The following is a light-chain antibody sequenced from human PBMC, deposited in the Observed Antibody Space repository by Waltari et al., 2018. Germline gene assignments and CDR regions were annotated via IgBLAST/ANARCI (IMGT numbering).Light chain of an antibody. CDR1: SSDVGNYKR. CDR2: AVS. J-gene: IGLJ2*01. V-gene: IGLV2-23*02. Sequence: QSALTQPASVSGSPGQSITISCTGTSSDVGNYKRVSWYQQHPGKAPKLMIQAVSKRPSGVSDRFSGSKSGDMASLTISGLQPEDEAEYFCSSYAGSSKGVFGGGTKVTVL. CDR3: SSYAGSSKGV.